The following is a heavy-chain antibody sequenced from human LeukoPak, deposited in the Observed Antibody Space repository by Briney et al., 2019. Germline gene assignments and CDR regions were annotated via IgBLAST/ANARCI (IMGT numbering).Heavy chain of an antibody. CDR1: GFTFSSYE. CDR3: ARAVPTGYSSGWSVFDY. CDR2: ISSSGSTI. J-gene: IGHJ4*02. V-gene: IGHV3-48*03. Sequence: PAGTLRLSCAASGFTFSSYEMNWVRQAPGKGLEWISYISSSGSTIYYADSVKGRITISRDNAKNSLYLEMNSLRAEDTAVYYCARAVPTGYSSGWSVFDYWGQGTLVTVS. D-gene: IGHD6-19*01.